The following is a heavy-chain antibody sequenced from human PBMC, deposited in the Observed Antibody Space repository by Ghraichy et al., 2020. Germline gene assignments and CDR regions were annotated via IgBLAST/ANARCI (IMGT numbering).Heavy chain of an antibody. J-gene: IGHJ6*02. V-gene: IGHV2-5*02. Sequence: SGPTLVKPTQTLTLTCTFSGFSLSTSGVGVGWIRQPPGKALEWLALIYWDDDKRYSPSLKSRLTITKDTSKNQVVLTMTNMDPVDTATYYCAHKMVAARMVSYYGMDGWGQGTTVTVSS. D-gene: IGHD3-10*01. CDR3: AHKMVAARMVSYYGMDG. CDR2: IYWDDDK. CDR1: GFSLSTSGVG.